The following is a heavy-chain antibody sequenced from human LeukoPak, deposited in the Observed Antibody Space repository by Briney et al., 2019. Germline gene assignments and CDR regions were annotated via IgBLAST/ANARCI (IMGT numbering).Heavy chain of an antibody. Sequence: GGSLRLSCAASGFTFSSYWMHWVRQAPGKGLVWVSLIKSDGRTTNYADSVKGRFTISRDNAKNSLYLQMNSLRADDTAFYYCARGRSITILRGVAISDGFDIWGQGTMVTVSS. D-gene: IGHD3-10*01. CDR3: ARGRSITILRGVAISDGFDI. CDR1: GFTFSSYW. V-gene: IGHV3-74*01. CDR2: IKSDGRTT. J-gene: IGHJ3*02.